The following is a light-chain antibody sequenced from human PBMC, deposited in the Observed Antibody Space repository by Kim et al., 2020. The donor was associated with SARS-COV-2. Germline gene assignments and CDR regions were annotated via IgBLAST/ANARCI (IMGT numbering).Light chain of an antibody. CDR3: NSRDSNNNVL. J-gene: IGLJ2*01. CDR1: SLRSYY. V-gene: IGLV3-19*01. Sequence: SSELTQDPAVSVALGQTVRITCQGDSLRSYYATWYQQKPGQAPILVIYGKNNRPSGIPDRFSGSSSGNTASLTITGPQPGDEADYYCNSRDSNNNVLFGG. CDR2: GKN.